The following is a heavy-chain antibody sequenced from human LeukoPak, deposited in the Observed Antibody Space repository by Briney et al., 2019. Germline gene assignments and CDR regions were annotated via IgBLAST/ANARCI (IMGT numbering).Heavy chain of an antibody. D-gene: IGHD6-19*01. J-gene: IGHJ5*02. CDR3: ARDDSSGWHNWFDP. CDR1: TYTFTRYG. Sequence: ASVKVSCKASTYTFTRYGISWVRQAPGQGLEWMGWISAYNGNTNYAQKLQGRVTMTTDTSTSTAYMELRSLRSDDTAVYYCARDDSSGWHNWFDPWGQGTLVTVSS. CDR2: ISAYNGNT. V-gene: IGHV1-18*01.